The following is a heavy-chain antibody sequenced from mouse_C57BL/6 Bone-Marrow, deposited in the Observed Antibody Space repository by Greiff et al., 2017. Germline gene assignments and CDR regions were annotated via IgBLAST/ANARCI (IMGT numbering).Heavy chain of an antibody. CDR2: INPYNGDT. CDR1: GYSFTGYF. J-gene: IGHJ1*03. V-gene: IGHV1-20*01. D-gene: IGHD1-1*01. CDR3: ARGGSSRYWYFDV. Sequence: VQLQQSGPELVKPGDSVQISCKASGYSFTGYFMNWVMQSHGKSLEWIGRINPYNGDTFYNQKFKGKATLTVDKSSSTTHMELRSLTSEDSAVYYCARGGSSRYWYFDVWGTGTTVTVSS.